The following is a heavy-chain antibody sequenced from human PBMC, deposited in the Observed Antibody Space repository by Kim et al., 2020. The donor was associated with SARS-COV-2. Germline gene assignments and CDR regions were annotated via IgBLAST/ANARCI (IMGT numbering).Heavy chain of an antibody. CDR1: GFTFSSYT. D-gene: IGHD3-16*01. CDR2: ISSIGRNI. J-gene: IGHJ6*01. Sequence: GGSLRLSCAASGFTFSSYTMNWVRQAPGKGLEWVSYISSIGRNIYYADSVKGRFTISRDNSKNSLYLQMNSLRAEDTAVYYCARDRGSGCVWGSYYYYG. CDR3: ARDRGSGCVWGSYYYYG. V-gene: IGHV3-21*05.